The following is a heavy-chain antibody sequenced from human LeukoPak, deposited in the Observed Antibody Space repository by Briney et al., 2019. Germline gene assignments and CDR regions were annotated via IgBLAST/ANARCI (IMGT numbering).Heavy chain of an antibody. CDR2: INSNSGAI. CDR3: ARLSGSTWWDNADV. D-gene: IGHD6-13*01. J-gene: IGHJ3*01. V-gene: IGHV1-2*02. CDR1: GYIFTGNS. Sequence: GASVKVSCKASGYIFTGNSMQWVRQAPGQGLEWLGWINSNSGAIQYAQKFQGRVTLTWDASISTVYMELSSLNSDDTAVYYCARLSGSTWWDNADVWGQGTLLIVSA.